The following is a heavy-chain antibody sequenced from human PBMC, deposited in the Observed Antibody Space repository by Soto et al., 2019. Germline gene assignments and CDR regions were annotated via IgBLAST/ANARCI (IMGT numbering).Heavy chain of an antibody. CDR1: GSSITSSNW. CDR2: FFNCGST. V-gene: IGHV4-4*02. Sequence: QGQLQESGPGLVKPSGTLSLTCGGFGSSITSSNWWRWVRQSLGGGLEWLGEFFNCGSTNYKPALKSRVTVSVDKSKNQFSLLLTSPTAADAAVYYCARDRLNLGVPFDTWGQGIRVTFSS. D-gene: IGHD3-10*01. CDR3: ARDRLNLGVPFDT. J-gene: IGHJ5*02.